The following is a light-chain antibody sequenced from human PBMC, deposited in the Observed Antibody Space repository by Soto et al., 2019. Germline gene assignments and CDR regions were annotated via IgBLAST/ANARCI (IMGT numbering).Light chain of an antibody. CDR3: SSYTSGSTLYV. Sequence: QSALTQPASVSGSPGQSITISCTGTSSDVGGYNYVSWYQQHPGKAPKLIIYEVSNRPSGVSNRFSGSKSGDTASLTISGLHAEDEADYYCSSYTSGSTLYVFGTGTKVTVL. V-gene: IGLV2-14*01. J-gene: IGLJ1*01. CDR1: SSDVGGYNY. CDR2: EVS.